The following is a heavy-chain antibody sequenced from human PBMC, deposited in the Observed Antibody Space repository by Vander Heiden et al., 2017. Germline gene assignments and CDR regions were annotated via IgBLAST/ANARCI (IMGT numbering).Heavy chain of an antibody. V-gene: IGHV4-4*02. CDR3: ARVFRDTAMVSYYYYYYGMDV. J-gene: IGHJ6*02. Sequence: QVQLQESGPGLVKPSGTLSLTCAVSGGSISSSNWWSWVRQPPGKGLEWIGEIYHSGSTNYNPSLKSRVTISVDKSKNQFSLKLSSVTAADTAVYYCARVFRDTAMVSYYYYYYGMDVWGQGTTVTVSS. CDR2: IYHSGST. CDR1: GGSISSSNW. D-gene: IGHD5-18*01.